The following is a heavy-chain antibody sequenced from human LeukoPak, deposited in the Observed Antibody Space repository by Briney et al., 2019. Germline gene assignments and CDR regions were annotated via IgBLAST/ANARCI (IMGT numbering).Heavy chain of an antibody. V-gene: IGHV4-59*12. J-gene: IGHJ4*02. Sequence: SETLSLTCTVSGGSISTYYWSWIRQPPGKGLEWIGYINYSGSTNYNPSLKSRVSISVDTSKNQFSLKLSSVTAADTAVYYCARWGELRYFDYWGQGTLVTVSS. CDR3: ARWGELRYFDY. CDR2: INYSGST. D-gene: IGHD1-26*01. CDR1: GGSISTYY.